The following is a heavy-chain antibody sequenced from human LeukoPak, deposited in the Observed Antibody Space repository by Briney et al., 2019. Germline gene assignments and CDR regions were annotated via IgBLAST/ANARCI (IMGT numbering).Heavy chain of an antibody. Sequence: PGGSLRLSCAASGFTFSSYEMNWVRQAPGKGLEWVSYISSSGSTKDYADSVKGRFTISRDNAKNSLYLQMNSLRAEDTGIYYCARDPNPTTITTTSGYWGQGTLVTASS. CDR2: ISSSGSTK. J-gene: IGHJ4*02. CDR3: ARDPNPTTITTTSGY. CDR1: GFTFSSYE. V-gene: IGHV3-48*03. D-gene: IGHD4-11*01.